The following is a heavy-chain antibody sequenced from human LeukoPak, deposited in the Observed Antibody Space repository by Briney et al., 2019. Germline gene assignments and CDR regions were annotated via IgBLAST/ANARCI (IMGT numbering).Heavy chain of an antibody. J-gene: IGHJ4*02. V-gene: IGHV1-2*02. CDR2: INPHSGGT. CDR1: GYTFTDYY. Sequence: ASVKVSCTASGYTFTDYYMHWVRQAPGQGLEWMGWINPHSGGTDHAQKFQGRVTMTRDTSISTAYMELSSLRSEDTAVYYCARAVPRYCRSPGRAAAGICGVYWGQGTLVTVSA. D-gene: IGHD6-13*01. CDR3: ARAVPRYCRSPGRAAAGICGVY.